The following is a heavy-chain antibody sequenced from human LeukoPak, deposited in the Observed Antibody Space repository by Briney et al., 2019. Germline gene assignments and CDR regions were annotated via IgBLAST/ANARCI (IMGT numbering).Heavy chain of an antibody. CDR2: IIPIFGTA. D-gene: IGHD3-10*01. CDR1: GGTFSSYA. CDR3: ARGPGITMVRGVPYYFDY. V-gene: IGHV1-69*05. J-gene: IGHJ4*02. Sequence: ASVKVSCKASGGTFSSYAISWVRQAPGQGLEWMRGIIPIFGTANYAQKFQGRVTITTDESTSTAYMELSSLRSEDTAVYYCARGPGITMVRGVPYYFDYWGQGTLVTVSS.